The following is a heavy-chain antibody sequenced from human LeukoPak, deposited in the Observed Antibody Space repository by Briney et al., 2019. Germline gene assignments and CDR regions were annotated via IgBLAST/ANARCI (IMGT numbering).Heavy chain of an antibody. D-gene: IGHD5-12*01. Sequence: PSETLSLTCTVSGGSMSSYYWSWIRQPPGKGLEWIGYIYYSGSTNYNPSLKSRVTISVDTSKNQFSLKLSSVTAADTAVYYCARGYSGYDIDYWGQGTLVTVSS. CDR1: GGSMSSYY. V-gene: IGHV4-59*01. J-gene: IGHJ4*02. CDR3: ARGYSGYDIDY. CDR2: IYYSGST.